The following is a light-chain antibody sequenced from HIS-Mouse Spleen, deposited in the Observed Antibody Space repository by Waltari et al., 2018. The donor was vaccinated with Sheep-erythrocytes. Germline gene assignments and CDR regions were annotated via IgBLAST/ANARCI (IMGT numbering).Light chain of an antibody. J-gene: IGLJ2*01. CDR1: SSDFGSSNL. CDR3: CSYAGSSTDVV. V-gene: IGLV2-23*01. Sequence: QSALTQPASVSASPGPSITISCPGTSSDFGSSNLVSWYQQHPGKAPKLMIYEGSKRPSGVSNRFSGSKSGNTASLTISGLQAEDEADYYCCSYAGSSTDVVFGGGTKLTVL. CDR2: EGS.